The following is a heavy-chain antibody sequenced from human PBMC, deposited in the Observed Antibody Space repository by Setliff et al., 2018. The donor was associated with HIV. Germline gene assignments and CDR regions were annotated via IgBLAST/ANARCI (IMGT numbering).Heavy chain of an antibody. J-gene: IGHJ4*02. D-gene: IGHD3-16*01. V-gene: IGHV4-39*01. Sequence: SETLSLTCTVSGASISSSTDYWGWIRQSPGKGLEWIGSIYFNGKTYNNPSLKSRVIMSVDRSRSQLSLKVNSVTAADTATYYCARHAIGVVMLYSWDAFDYWGRGTLVTVSS. CDR1: GASISSSTDY. CDR3: ARHAIGVVMLYSWDAFDY. CDR2: IYFNGKT.